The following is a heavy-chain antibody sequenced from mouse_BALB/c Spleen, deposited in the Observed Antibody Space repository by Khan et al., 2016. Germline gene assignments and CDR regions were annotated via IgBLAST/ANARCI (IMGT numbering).Heavy chain of an antibody. CDR3: TRSPTATRYFDV. D-gene: IGHD1-2*01. V-gene: IGHV3-2*02. CDR1: GYSITSDYA. CDR2: IRYSGST. J-gene: IGHJ1*01. Sequence: EVQLQESGPDLVKPSQSLSLTCTVTGYSITSDYAWNWIRQFPGNKLEWMGYIRYSGSTTYNPSLKSRISITRDTSKNQFFLPLYSVTTEDTATDDCTRSPTATRYFDVWGAGTTVTVSS.